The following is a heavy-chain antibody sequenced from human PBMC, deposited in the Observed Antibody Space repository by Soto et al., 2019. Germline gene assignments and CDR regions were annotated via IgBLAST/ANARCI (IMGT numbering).Heavy chain of an antibody. V-gene: IGHV4-39*01. D-gene: IGHD1-7*01. CDR3: ARRPPYNAGTTDI. CDR2: ISYSGNT. CDR1: GASITNPIYY. Sequence: QLQLQESGPGLVKPSETLSLTCTVSGASITNPIYYWGWIRQPPGKGLEWIGSISYSGNTYYNPPLKSRVTISVDTSKNEFSLRLTSVTATDTGVYYCARRPPYNAGTTDIWGQGTMVTVSS. J-gene: IGHJ3*02.